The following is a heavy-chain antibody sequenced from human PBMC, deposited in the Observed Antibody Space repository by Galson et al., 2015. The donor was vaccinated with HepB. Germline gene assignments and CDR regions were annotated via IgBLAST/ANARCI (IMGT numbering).Heavy chain of an antibody. Sequence: SLRLSCAASGFTFGDYAMSWFRQAPGKGLEWVGFIRSKAYGGTTEYAASVKGRFTISRDDSKSIAYLQMNSLKTEDTAVYYCTRDPDSSGWYLLPNWFDPWGQGTLVTVSS. CDR1: GFTFGDYA. D-gene: IGHD6-19*01. V-gene: IGHV3-49*03. CDR2: IRSKAYGGTT. CDR3: TRDPDSSGWYLLPNWFDP. J-gene: IGHJ5*02.